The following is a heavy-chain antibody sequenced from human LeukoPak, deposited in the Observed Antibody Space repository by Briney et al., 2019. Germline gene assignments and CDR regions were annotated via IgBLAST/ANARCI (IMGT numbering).Heavy chain of an antibody. CDR2: IIPIFGTA. J-gene: IGHJ4*02. D-gene: IGHD3-22*01. Sequence: ASVKVSCKASGGTFSSYAISWVRQAPGQGLEWMGGIIPIFGTANYAQKFQGRVTITADESTSTAYMELSSLRSEDTAVYYCARAAPYDSSGYETGDYWGQGTLVTVSS. CDR1: GGTFSSYA. V-gene: IGHV1-69*13. CDR3: ARAAPYDSSGYETGDY.